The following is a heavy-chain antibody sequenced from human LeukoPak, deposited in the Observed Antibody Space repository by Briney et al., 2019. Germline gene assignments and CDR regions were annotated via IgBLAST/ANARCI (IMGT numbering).Heavy chain of an antibody. CDR2: INPNSGGT. Sequence: ASVKVSCKASGYTFTGYYMHWVRQAPGQGLEWMGWINPNSGGTNYAQKFQGRVTMTRDTSISTAYMELSRLRSDVTAVYYCARSNYGGKPYDAFDIWGQGTMVTVSS. J-gene: IGHJ3*02. D-gene: IGHD4-23*01. V-gene: IGHV1-2*02. CDR1: GYTFTGYY. CDR3: ARSNYGGKPYDAFDI.